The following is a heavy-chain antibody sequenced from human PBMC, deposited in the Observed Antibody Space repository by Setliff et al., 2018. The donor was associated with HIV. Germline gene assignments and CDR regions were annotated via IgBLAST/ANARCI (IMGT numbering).Heavy chain of an antibody. J-gene: IGHJ6*02. CDR1: GFTFSSYW. CDR2: IKQDGSEK. V-gene: IGHV3-7*01. D-gene: IGHD5-12*01. CDR3: ARVGIKGGSDKGAYHYYYGMDV. Sequence: PGGSLRLSCTASGFTFSSYWMSWVRQAPGKGLEWVANIKQDGSEKHYVDSVKGRFTISRDNAKNSLYLQMNSLRVEDTAVHYCARVGIKGGSDKGAYHYYYGMDVWGQGTTVTVSS.